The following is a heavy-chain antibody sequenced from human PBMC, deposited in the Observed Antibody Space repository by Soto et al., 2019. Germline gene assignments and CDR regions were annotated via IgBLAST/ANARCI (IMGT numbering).Heavy chain of an antibody. J-gene: IGHJ4*02. CDR1: GLTFSDYA. CDR3: AKGGRQWLVTSDFIY. CDR2: VSHDGRNT. D-gene: IGHD6-19*01. Sequence: VQLVESGGGVVQPGRSLRLSCAASGLTFSDYAMHWVSQAPGKGLEWVPVVSHDGRNTHYAESVKGRFTISRDSSKNTVSLEMSSLRADDTAVYYCAKGGRQWLVTSDFIYWGQGALVTVSS. V-gene: IGHV3-30*18.